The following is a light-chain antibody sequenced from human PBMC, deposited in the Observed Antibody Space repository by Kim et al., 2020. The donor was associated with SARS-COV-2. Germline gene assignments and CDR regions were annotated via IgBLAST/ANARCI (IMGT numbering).Light chain of an antibody. V-gene: IGKV1-16*01. CDR1: QGINNY. CDR3: QQDADYPYT. CDR2: AAS. Sequence: APVGDRVTVTCRASQGINNYLGWLQKNPGKAPKSLIYAASTWESGVPSRFSGSASGTDFTLTITSLQPEDFAIYYCQQDADYPYTFGQGTKLEI. J-gene: IGKJ2*01.